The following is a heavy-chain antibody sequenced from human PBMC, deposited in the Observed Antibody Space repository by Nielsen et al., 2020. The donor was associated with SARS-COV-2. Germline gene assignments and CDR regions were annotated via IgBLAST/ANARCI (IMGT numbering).Heavy chain of an antibody. CDR3: AKEKRGLFLGLYDL. J-gene: IGHJ5*02. Sequence: GGSLRPSCAASGFTFSNDAMSWVRQAPGKGLEWVSFISGSGSDTYYADSVKGRFTISRDNSKITSYLQMRSLGAEDTAVYYCAKEKRGLFLGLYDLWGQGTLVTVSS. D-gene: IGHD3/OR15-3a*01. CDR1: GFTFSNDA. CDR2: ISGSGSDT. V-gene: IGHV3-23*01.